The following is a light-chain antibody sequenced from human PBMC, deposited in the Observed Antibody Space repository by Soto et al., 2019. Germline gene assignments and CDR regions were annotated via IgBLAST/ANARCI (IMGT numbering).Light chain of an antibody. CDR2: DAS. V-gene: IGKV1-5*01. Sequence: DIQMTQSPSTLSASVGDRVTITCRASQSISSWLAWYQQKPGKAPKLLIYDASSLESGVPSRFSGSGSGTEFTLTISSLQPDDLGSYYCQQYYTSVYSFGQGTKLEI. CDR3: QQYYTSVYS. J-gene: IGKJ2*03. CDR1: QSISSW.